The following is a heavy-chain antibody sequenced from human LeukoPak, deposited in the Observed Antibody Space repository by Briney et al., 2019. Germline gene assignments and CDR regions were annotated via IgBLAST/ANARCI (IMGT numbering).Heavy chain of an antibody. Sequence: GGSLRLSCAASGFTFSTYTMNWVRQAPGKGLEWVSYISHRDSTTYYADSVKGRFTISRDNAQNSLYLQMNSLGAEDTAVYYCARGSPGSGWPFDYWGQGTLVTVSS. J-gene: IGHJ4*02. CDR3: ARGSPGSGWPFDY. CDR2: ISHRDSTT. V-gene: IGHV3-48*04. CDR1: GFTFSTYT. D-gene: IGHD6-19*01.